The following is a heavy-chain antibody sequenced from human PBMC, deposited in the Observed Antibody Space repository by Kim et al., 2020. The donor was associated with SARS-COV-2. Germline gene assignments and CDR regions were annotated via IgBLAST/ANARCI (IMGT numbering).Heavy chain of an antibody. J-gene: IGHJ5*02. CDR2: IIPIFGTA. CDR3: ARGRGYSYALSNFDP. Sequence: SVKVSCKASGGTFSSYAISWVRQAPGQGLEWMGGIIPIFGTANYAQKFQGRVTITADESTSTAYMELSSLRSEDTAVYYCARGRGYSYALSNFDPWGQGTLVTVSS. CDR1: GGTFSSYA. D-gene: IGHD5-18*01. V-gene: IGHV1-69*13.